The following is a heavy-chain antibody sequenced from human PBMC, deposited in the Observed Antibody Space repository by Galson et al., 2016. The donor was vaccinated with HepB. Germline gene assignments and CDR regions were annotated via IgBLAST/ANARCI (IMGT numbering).Heavy chain of an antibody. V-gene: IGHV3-9*01. D-gene: IGHD2-2*01. CDR1: GFSFDHFA. Sequence: PRLSCAASGFSFDHFAMHWVRQTPGKGLEWVSGVSWNSAYIGYADSVKGRFTISRDNAQNSLYLEMNSLRAEDTALYYCAKDGGEKYQLDYFDYWGQGILVTVSS. CDR2: VSWNSAYI. CDR3: AKDGGEKYQLDYFDY. J-gene: IGHJ4*02.